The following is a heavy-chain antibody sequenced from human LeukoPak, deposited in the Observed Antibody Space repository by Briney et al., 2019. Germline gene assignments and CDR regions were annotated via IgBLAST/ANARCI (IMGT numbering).Heavy chain of an antibody. CDR2: IYTDDSS. Sequence: PGGSLRLYCAAAGFTVISNYMSWVRQAPDKGLEWVSVIYTDDSSYYADSVKGRFTISRDNSKNTLYLQMNSLRAEDTAVYYCAREAADAFDIWGQGTMVTVSS. CDR1: GFTVISNY. V-gene: IGHV3-66*01. CDR3: AREAADAFDI. J-gene: IGHJ3*02.